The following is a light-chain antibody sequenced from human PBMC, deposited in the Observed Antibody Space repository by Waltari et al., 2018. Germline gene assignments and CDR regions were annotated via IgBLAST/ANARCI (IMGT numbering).Light chain of an antibody. J-gene: IGLJ2*01. CDR2: DVS. CDR3: CSHTGGRTFVI. Sequence: QSALTQPASVSGSPGQSITISCPGSNSDIGTYNFVSWYQQHPDKAPKLMIYDVSKRPSGVSNRFSGSKSGNTASLTITGLQAEDEADYYCCSHTGGRTFVIFGGGTKLTVL. V-gene: IGLV2-23*02. CDR1: NSDIGTYNF.